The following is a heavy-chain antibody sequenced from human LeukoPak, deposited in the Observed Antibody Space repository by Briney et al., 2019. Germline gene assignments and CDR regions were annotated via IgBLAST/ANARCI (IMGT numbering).Heavy chain of an antibody. J-gene: IGHJ4*02. Sequence: ASVKVSCKVSGDTLTELSTHWVRQAPGKGLEWMGIINPSGGSTSYAQKFQGRVTMTRDMSTSTVYMELSSLRSEDTAVYYCARSTIAAAGRHFDYWGQGTLVTVSS. CDR3: ARSTIAAAGRHFDY. CDR1: GDTLTELS. CDR2: INPSGGST. D-gene: IGHD6-13*01. V-gene: IGHV1-46*01.